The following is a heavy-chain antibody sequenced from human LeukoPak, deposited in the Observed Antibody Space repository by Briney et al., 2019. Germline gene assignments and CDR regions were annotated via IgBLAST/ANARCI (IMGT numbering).Heavy chain of an antibody. D-gene: IGHD3-9*01. J-gene: IGHJ6*03. V-gene: IGHV3-21*01. CDR2: ISSSSRYI. CDR3: AGVLPYFDILTGFSTDYYYYMDV. Sequence: KPGGSLRLSCAASGFAFSSNSMDWVRRAPGKGLEWVSSISSSSRYIYYTDSVKGRFTISRDNAKNSLHLQMNRLRAEDTAVYYCAGVLPYFDILTGFSTDYYYYMDVWGKGTTVTVSS. CDR1: GFAFSSNS.